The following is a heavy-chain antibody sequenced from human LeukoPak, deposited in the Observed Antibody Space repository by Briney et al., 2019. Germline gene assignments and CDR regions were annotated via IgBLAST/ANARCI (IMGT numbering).Heavy chain of an antibody. CDR2: IYSDGST. V-gene: IGHV3-66*02. D-gene: IGHD1-26*01. CDR3: ARDQRSESYHPWGWFDP. J-gene: IGHJ5*02. CDR1: AFAVGTNC. Sequence: GGSLRLSCAALAFAVGTNCLGWVRQAPGKGLEWVSFIYSDGSTYFTDSVKGRFTISRDNSKNTLYLQVNSLRPEDTAVYYCARDQRSESYHPWGWFDPWGQGTLVTVSS.